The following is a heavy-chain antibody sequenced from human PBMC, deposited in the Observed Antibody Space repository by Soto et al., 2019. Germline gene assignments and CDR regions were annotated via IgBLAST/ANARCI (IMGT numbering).Heavy chain of an antibody. Sequence: GGSLRLSCAASGFTVSSNYMSWVRQAPGKGLEWVSVIYSGGSTYYADSVKGRFTISRDNSKNTLYLQMNSLRAEDTAVYYCARGRRYCSSTSCFYSMYYFDYWGQGTLVTVSS. J-gene: IGHJ4*02. D-gene: IGHD2-2*01. CDR1: GFTVSSNY. CDR3: ARGRRYCSSTSCFYSMYYFDY. V-gene: IGHV3-53*01. CDR2: IYSGGST.